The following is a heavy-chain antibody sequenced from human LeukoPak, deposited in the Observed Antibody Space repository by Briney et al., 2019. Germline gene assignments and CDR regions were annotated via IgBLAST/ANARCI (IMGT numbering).Heavy chain of an antibody. CDR3: ARGLNDSWTGENY. D-gene: IGHD3-3*01. Sequence: SETLSLTCGVYGGSFSDYYWSWIRQPPGKGLEWIGEINHSGSTNYNPSLKSRVTISLDTSKSQFSLKVRYVTAADTAVYYCARGLNDSWTGENYWGQGTLVTVSS. J-gene: IGHJ4*02. CDR2: INHSGST. V-gene: IGHV4-34*01. CDR1: GGSFSDYY.